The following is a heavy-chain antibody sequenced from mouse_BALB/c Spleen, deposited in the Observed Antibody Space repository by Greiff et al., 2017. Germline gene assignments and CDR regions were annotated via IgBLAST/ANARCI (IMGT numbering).Heavy chain of an antibody. CDR1: GYTFTSYY. V-gene: IGHV1S81*02. CDR2: INPSNGGT. CDR3: KTAYTAWFAY. Sequence: QVQLKESGAELVKPGASVKLSCKASGYTFTSYYMYWVKQRPGQGLEWIGEINPSNGGTNYNEKFKSKATLTVDKSSSTAYMQLSSLTSEDSAVYYSKTAYTAWFAYWGQGTLVTVSA. D-gene: IGHD6-5*01. J-gene: IGHJ3*01.